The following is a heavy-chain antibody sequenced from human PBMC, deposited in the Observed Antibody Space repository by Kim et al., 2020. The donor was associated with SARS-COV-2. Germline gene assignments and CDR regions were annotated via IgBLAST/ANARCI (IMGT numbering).Heavy chain of an antibody. V-gene: IGHV1-46*01. D-gene: IGHD4-17*01. CDR1: GYTFTSYY. Sequence: ASVKVSCKASGYTFTSYYMHWVRQAPGQGLEWMGIINPSGGSTSYAQKFQGRVTMTRDTSTSTVYMELSSLRSEDTAVYYCARVGLGYGDYGNPSEGLYNWGQGTLVTVSS. CDR3: ARVGLGYGDYGNPSEGLYN. J-gene: IGHJ4*02. CDR2: INPSGGST.